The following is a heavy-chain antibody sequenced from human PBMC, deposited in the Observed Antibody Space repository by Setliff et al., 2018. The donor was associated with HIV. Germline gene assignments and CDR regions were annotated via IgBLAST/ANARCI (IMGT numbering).Heavy chain of an antibody. CDR1: GYTFTTYP. CDR3: ARNQGDSSGWYAGDF. V-gene: IGHV1-46*01. D-gene: IGHD6-19*01. J-gene: IGHJ4*01. Sequence: ASVKVSCKASGYTFTTYPMHCVRQAPGQGLEWMGVINTSGGSAGYAEKFRGRVTMTRDTSTNTVYMGLRNLRSEDTAVYYCARNQGDSSGWYAGDFWGHGTLVTVSS. CDR2: INTSGGSA.